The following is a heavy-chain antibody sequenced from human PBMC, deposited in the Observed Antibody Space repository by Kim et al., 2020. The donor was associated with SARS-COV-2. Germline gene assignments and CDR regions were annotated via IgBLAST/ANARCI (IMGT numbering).Heavy chain of an antibody. Sequence: NKYYADAVKGRFTISRDNSKNTLDLQMNSLRAEDTAVYYCATSSSASLDYWGQGTLVTVSS. CDR3: ATSSSASLDY. V-gene: IGHV3-33*01. D-gene: IGHD6-6*01. CDR2: NK. J-gene: IGHJ4*02.